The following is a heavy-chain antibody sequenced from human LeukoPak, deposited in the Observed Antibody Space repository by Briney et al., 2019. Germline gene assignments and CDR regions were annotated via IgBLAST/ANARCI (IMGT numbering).Heavy chain of an antibody. D-gene: IGHD3-10*01. V-gene: IGHV3-48*03. Sequence: PGGSLRLSCAASGFTFSSYEMNWVRQAPGKGLEWVSYISSSGSTIYYADSVKGRFTISRDNAKNSLYLQMNSLRAEDTAVYYCARESWEGDYYGSGAFDYWGQGTLVTVSS. CDR3: ARESWEGDYYGSGAFDY. J-gene: IGHJ4*02. CDR2: ISSSGSTI. CDR1: GFTFSSYE.